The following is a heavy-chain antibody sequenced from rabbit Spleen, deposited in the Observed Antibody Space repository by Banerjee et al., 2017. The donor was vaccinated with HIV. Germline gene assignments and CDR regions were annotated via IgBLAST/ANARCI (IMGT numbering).Heavy chain of an antibody. CDR3: ARDLAGVIGWNFGW. D-gene: IGHD4-1*01. CDR2: IYAGSSGST. CDR1: GFSFNSGYD. J-gene: IGHJ4*01. V-gene: IGHV1S40*01. Sequence: QSLEESGGGLVKPGASLTLTCKASGFSFNSGYDMCWVRQAPGKGLEWIAYIYAGSSGSTYSAIWAKGRFTISKTSSTTVTLQMTSLTAADTATYFCARDLAGVIGWNFGWWGPGTLVTVS.